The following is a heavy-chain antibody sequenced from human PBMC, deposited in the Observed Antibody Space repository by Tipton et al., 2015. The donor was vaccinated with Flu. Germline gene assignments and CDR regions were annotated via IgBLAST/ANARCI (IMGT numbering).Heavy chain of an antibody. CDR2: IYYSGST. Sequence: TLSLTCTVSGGSISSYYWSWIRQPPGKGLEWIGYIYYSGSTNYNPSLKSRVTISVDTSKNQFSLKLSSVTAADTAVYYCARSYYYYYYGMDVWGQGTTVTVSS. CDR3: ARSYYYYYYGMDV. V-gene: IGHV4-59*01. CDR1: GGSISSYY. J-gene: IGHJ6*02.